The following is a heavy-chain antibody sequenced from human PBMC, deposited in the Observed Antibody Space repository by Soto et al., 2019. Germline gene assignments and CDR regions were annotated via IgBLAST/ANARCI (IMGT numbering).Heavy chain of an antibody. J-gene: IGHJ5*02. Sequence: QVQLVQSGAEVKKPGASVKVSCKASGYTFTSYGISWVRQAPGQGLEWMGWISAYNGNTNYAQKLQGRVTMTTDTSTSTAYMELRGLRSDDTAVYYCARDIVVVPAIKTGWFDPWGQGTLVTVSS. D-gene: IGHD2-2*01. CDR2: ISAYNGNT. V-gene: IGHV1-18*04. CDR3: ARDIVVVPAIKTGWFDP. CDR1: GYTFTSYG.